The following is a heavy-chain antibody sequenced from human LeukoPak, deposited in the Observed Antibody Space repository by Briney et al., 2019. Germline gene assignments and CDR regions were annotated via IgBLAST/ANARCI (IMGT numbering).Heavy chain of an antibody. CDR3: ARRPEHRSFV. CDR2: IYYSGSTYSGST. Sequence: TPSETLSLTCTVSGGSISSSSYYWGWLRQPPGKGLEWISSIYYSGSTYSGSTYYHPSLKSRVTISIETSKNQFSLKLRSITAADTAVYYCARRPEHRSFVWGKGTTVTVSS. J-gene: IGHJ6*04. D-gene: IGHD1/OR15-1a*01. CDR1: GGSISSSSYY. V-gene: IGHV4-39*01.